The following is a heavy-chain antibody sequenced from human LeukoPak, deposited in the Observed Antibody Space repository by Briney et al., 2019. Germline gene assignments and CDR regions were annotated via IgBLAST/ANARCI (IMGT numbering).Heavy chain of an antibody. Sequence: TGGSLRLSCAASGFTFSSYGMHWVRQAPGKGLEWVAVISYDGSNKYYADSVKGRFTISRDNSKNTLYLQMNSLRAEDTAVYYCAIVTVAGYYYYGMDVWGQGTTVTVSS. J-gene: IGHJ6*02. CDR1: GFTFSSYG. V-gene: IGHV3-30*03. D-gene: IGHD6-19*01. CDR3: AIVTVAGYYYYGMDV. CDR2: ISYDGSNK.